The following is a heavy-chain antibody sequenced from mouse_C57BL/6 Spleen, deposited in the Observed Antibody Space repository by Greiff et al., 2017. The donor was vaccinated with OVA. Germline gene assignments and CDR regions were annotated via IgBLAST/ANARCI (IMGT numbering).Heavy chain of an antibody. CDR3: ASYDGYYVGSFAY. CDR1: GYTFTSYW. CDR2: IYPGSGST. Sequence: QVQLQQPGAELVKPGASVKMSCKASGYTFTSYWITWVKQRPGQGLEWIGDIYPGSGSTNYNEKFKSKATLTVDTSSSTAYMQLSSLTSEDSAVYYCASYDGYYVGSFAYWGQGTLVTVSA. J-gene: IGHJ3*01. D-gene: IGHD2-3*01. V-gene: IGHV1-55*01.